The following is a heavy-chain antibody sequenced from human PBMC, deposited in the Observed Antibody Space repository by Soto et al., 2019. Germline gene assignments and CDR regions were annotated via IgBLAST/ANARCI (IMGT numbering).Heavy chain of an antibody. CDR1: GGTFSSYA. CDR2: IIPIFGTA. CDR3: ATTGADPPIRLRELSPPTYYIDY. Sequence: QVQLVQSGAEVKKPGSSVKVSCKASGGTFSSYAISWVRQAPGQGLEWIGGIIPIFGTANYAQKFHGRVTITADESTSTADMELRSLRSADTAVYYCATTGADPPIRLRELSPPTYYIDYWGQGTLVTVSS. J-gene: IGHJ4*02. V-gene: IGHV1-69*01. D-gene: IGHD3-16*02.